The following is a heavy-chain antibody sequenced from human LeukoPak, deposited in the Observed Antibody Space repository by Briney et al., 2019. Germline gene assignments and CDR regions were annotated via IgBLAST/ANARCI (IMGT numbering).Heavy chain of an antibody. CDR3: ARVWYYGSGSYYDLYYYYYMDV. CDR2: IDHSGST. D-gene: IGHD3-10*01. J-gene: IGHJ6*03. V-gene: IGHV4-34*01. CDR1: GGSFSGYY. Sequence: PSETLSLTCAVYGGSFSGYYWSWIRQTPGKGLEWIGEIDHSGSTNYSPSLKSRVTMSVDTSKNQFSLKLSSETAADTAVYYCARVWYYGSGSYYDLYYYYYMDVWGEGTTVTVSS.